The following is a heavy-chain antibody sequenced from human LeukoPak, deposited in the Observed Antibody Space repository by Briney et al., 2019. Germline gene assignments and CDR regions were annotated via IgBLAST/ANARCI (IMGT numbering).Heavy chain of an antibody. CDR3: ARGRTRAPPDY. J-gene: IGHJ4*02. V-gene: IGHV4-34*01. CDR2: INHSGST. Sequence: SETLSLTCAVYGGSFSGYYWSWIRQPPGKGLEWIGEINHSGSTNYNPSLKSRVTISVDTSKNQFSLKLSSVTAADTAVYYCARGRTRAPPDYWGQGTLVTVSP. CDR1: GGSFSGYY.